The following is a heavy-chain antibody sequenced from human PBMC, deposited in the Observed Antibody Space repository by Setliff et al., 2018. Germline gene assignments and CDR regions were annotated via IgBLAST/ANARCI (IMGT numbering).Heavy chain of an antibody. J-gene: IGHJ6*03. Sequence: PSETLSLTCAVYGGSFSGYYWSWIRQPPGKGLEWIGGINHSGSTNYNPSLKSRVTISVDTSKNQFSLKLSSATAADTAVYYCARDQGRDYYYSYYMDVWGKGTTVTVSS. CDR3: ARDQGRDYYYSYYMDV. V-gene: IGHV4-34*01. CDR1: GGSFSGYY. D-gene: IGHD3-10*01. CDR2: INHSGST.